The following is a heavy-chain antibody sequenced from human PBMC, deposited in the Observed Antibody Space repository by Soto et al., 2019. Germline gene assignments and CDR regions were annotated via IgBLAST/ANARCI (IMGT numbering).Heavy chain of an antibody. CDR2: IYYSGST. J-gene: IGHJ6*03. CDR1: GGSISSYD. D-gene: IGHD3-3*01. CDR3: ARAIRPNYDFWSGYDYYYMDV. Sequence: PSETLSLTCTVSGGSISSYDWSWIRQPPGKGLEWIGYIYYSGSTNYNPSLKSRVTISVDTSKNQFSLKLSSVTAADTAVYYCARAIRPNYDFWSGYDYYYMDVWGKGTTVTVSS. V-gene: IGHV4-59*01.